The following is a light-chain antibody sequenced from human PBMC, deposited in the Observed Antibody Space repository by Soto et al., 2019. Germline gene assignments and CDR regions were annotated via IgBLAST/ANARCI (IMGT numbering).Light chain of an antibody. CDR3: QQLKRYPLS. CDR2: AAS. CDR1: QGINSY. Sequence: IQLTQSPSSLSASIGDRVTITCRASQGINSYLAWYQQKTGKAPKLLIDAASTLQSGVPSRFSGSGSGKNFSLSISSLQPEDFATYYCQQLKRYPLSFGGGTKVDIK. V-gene: IGKV1-9*01. J-gene: IGKJ4*01.